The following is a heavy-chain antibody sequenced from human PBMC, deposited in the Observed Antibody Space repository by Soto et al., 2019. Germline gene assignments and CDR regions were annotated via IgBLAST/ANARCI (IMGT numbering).Heavy chain of an antibody. J-gene: IGHJ6*02. Sequence: EVQLLESGGGLVQPGGSLRLSCAASGFTFSSYAMSSVRQAPGKGLEWVSAISGSGGSTYYADSVKGRFTISRDNSKNTLYLQMNSLRAEDTAVYDCAKDQGWELLPLYGMDVWGQGTTFTVSS. CDR3: AKDQGWELLPLYGMDV. D-gene: IGHD1-26*01. V-gene: IGHV3-23*01. CDR2: ISGSGGST. CDR1: GFTFSSYA.